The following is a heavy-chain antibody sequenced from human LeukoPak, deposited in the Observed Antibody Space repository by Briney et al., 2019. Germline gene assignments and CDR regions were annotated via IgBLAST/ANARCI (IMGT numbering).Heavy chain of an antibody. CDR3: ARAVGATTGDYFDY. CDR1: GYTFTGYY. CDR2: INPNSGGT. D-gene: IGHD1-26*01. V-gene: IGHV1-2*02. J-gene: IGHJ4*02. Sequence: VASVKVSCKASGYTFTGYYMHWVRQAPGQGLEWMGWINPNSGGTNYAQKFQGRVTMTRDTSISTAYMELSRLRSDDTAVYYCARAVGATTGDYFDYWGQGTLVTVSS.